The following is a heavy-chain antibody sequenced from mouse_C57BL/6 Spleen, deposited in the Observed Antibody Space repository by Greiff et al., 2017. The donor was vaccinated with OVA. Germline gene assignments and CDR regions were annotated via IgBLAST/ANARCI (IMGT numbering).Heavy chain of an antibody. D-gene: IGHD2-2*01. CDR3: ARSNGYDYFDN. V-gene: IGHV1-69*01. CDR2: IDPSDSYT. Sequence: VQLQQPGAELVMPGASVKLSCKASGYTFTSYWMHWVKQRPGQGLEWIGEIDPSDSYTNYNQKFKGKSTLTVDKSSSTAYMQLSSLTSEDSAVYYCARSNGYDYFDNWGQGTTLTVSS. CDR1: GYTFTSYW. J-gene: IGHJ2*01.